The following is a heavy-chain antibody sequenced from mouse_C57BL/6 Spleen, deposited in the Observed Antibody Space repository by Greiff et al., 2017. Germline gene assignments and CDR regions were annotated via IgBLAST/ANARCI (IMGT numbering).Heavy chain of an antibody. CDR1: GYTFTSYG. D-gene: IGHD2-3*01. V-gene: IGHV1-81*01. J-gene: IGHJ3*01. CDR3: ARRGGGYYAWFAY. CDR2: IYPRSGNT. Sequence: QVQLQQSGAELARPGASVKLSCKASGYTFTSYGISWVKQRTGQGLEWIGEIYPRSGNTYYNEKFKGKATLTADKSSSTAYMELRSLTSEDSAVYFCARRGGGYYAWFAYWGQGTLVTVSA.